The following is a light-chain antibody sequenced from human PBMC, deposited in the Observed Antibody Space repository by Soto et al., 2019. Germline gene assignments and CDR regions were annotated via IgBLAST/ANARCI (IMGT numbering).Light chain of an antibody. V-gene: IGKV3-15*01. CDR2: GAS. CDR1: QSVRSN. CDR3: QQYNNWPPIT. J-gene: IGKJ5*01. Sequence: MTQSPSSLSASVGDRVTIICRASQSVRSNLAWYQQKPGQAPRLLIYGASTRATGIPARFSGSGSGTEFTLTISSLQSEDFAVYYCQQYNNWPPITFGQGTRLEI.